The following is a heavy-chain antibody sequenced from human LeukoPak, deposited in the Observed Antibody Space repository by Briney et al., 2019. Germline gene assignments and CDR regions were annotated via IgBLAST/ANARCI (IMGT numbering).Heavy chain of an antibody. Sequence: GESLKISCKGSGYSFTCYWIAWVRQMPEKGLEWMGMIYPGDSETRYRPSFQGQITLSADRSISTAYLQWSSLKASDTAMYYCVRQEDCSNGVCYKWEDWGQGTLVTVSS. CDR1: GYSFTCYW. J-gene: IGHJ4*02. CDR2: IYPGDSET. V-gene: IGHV5-51*01. CDR3: VRQEDCSNGVCYKWED. D-gene: IGHD2-8*01.